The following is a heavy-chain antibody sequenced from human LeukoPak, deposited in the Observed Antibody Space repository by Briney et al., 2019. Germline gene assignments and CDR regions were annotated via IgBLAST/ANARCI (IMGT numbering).Heavy chain of an antibody. V-gene: IGHV4-59*08. J-gene: IGHJ4*02. CDR1: GGSISSYY. D-gene: IGHD1-1*01. Sequence: SETLSLTCTVSGGSISSYYWSWIRQPPGKGLEWIGYIYYSGSTNYNPSLKSRVTISVDTPKNQFSLKLSSVTAADTAVYYCASLEQLELNFDYWGQGTLVTVSS. CDR3: ASLEQLELNFDY. CDR2: IYYSGST.